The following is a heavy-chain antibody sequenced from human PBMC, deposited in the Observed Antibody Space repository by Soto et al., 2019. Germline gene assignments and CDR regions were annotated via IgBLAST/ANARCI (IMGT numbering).Heavy chain of an antibody. Sequence: PSETLSLTCTVSGGSISSGGYYWSWIRQHPGKGLEWIGYIYYSGSTYYNPSLKSRVTISVDTSKNQFSLKLSSVTAADTAVYYCAREVRYFDWSIDYWGQGTLVTVSS. CDR3: AREVRYFDWSIDY. J-gene: IGHJ4*02. CDR2: IYYSGST. D-gene: IGHD3-9*01. V-gene: IGHV4-31*03. CDR1: GGSISSGGYY.